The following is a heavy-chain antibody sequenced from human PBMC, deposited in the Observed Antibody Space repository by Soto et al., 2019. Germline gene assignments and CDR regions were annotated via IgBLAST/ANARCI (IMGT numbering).Heavy chain of an antibody. D-gene: IGHD6-13*01. CDR1: GDSINSGDYY. J-gene: IGHJ3*02. CDR2: IYPSGST. CDR3: ARADSSSWFFATFDI. V-gene: IGHV4-30-4*01. Sequence: PSETLSLTCTVSGDSINSGDYYWSWIRQPPGKGLEWIGYIYPSGSTHYNPSLNSRVAFSVDASKNQFSLKLYSVTVAGTAFYYCARADSSSWFFATFDIWGQGTMVTVSS.